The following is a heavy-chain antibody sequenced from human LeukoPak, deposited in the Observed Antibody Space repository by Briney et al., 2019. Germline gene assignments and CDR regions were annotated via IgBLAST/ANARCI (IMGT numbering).Heavy chain of an antibody. V-gene: IGHV3-74*03. J-gene: IGHJ4*02. CDR2: IKMDERSA. D-gene: IGHD3-10*01. Sequence: GGSLRLSCTVSRFTITNNWMYWVRQAPGRGLVWVSRIKMDERSAVYADSVKGRFIISRDNAKNTVYLQMNSLRADDTAVYYCATVFKGSSLQDYWGQGTLVTVSS. CDR1: RFTITNNW. CDR3: ATVFKGSSLQDY.